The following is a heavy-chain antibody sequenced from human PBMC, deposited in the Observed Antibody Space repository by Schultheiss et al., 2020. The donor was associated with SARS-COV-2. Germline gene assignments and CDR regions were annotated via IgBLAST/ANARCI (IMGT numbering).Heavy chain of an antibody. CDR2: IIPIFGTA. Sequence: SVKVSCKASGYTFTSYGISWVRQAPGQGLEWMGGIIPIFGTANYAQKFQGRVTITADKSTSTAYMELSSLRSEDTAVYYCARDCGLLWFGELLYGDAFDIWGQGTMVTVSS. V-gene: IGHV1-69*06. CDR1: GYTFTSYG. CDR3: ARDCGLLWFGELLYGDAFDI. J-gene: IGHJ3*02. D-gene: IGHD3-10*01.